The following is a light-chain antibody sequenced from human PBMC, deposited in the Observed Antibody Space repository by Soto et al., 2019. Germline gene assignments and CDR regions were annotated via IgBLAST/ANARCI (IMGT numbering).Light chain of an antibody. CDR1: QGISTY. CDR3: QQHNSYPWT. V-gene: IGKV1-17*03. Sequence: DIQMTQSPSAMSASEGDRVTSTCRASQGISTYLTWFQQKPGKVPTRLIYAASSLQSGVPSRFSGSGSGTEFTLTISSLQPEDFATYYCQQHNSYPWTFGQGTKVEMK. J-gene: IGKJ1*01. CDR2: AAS.